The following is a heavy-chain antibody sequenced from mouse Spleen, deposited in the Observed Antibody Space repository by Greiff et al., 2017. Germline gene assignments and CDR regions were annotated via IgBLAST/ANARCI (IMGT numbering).Heavy chain of an antibody. CDR1: GFTFSDYY. Sequence: EVKLMESEGGLVQPGSSMKLSCTASGFTFSDYYMAWVRQVPEKGLEWVANINYDGSSTYYLDSLKSRFIISRDNAKNILYLQMSSLKSEDTATYYCARDDYGSSNYFDYWGQGTTLTVSS. V-gene: IGHV5-16*01. J-gene: IGHJ2*01. CDR2: INYDGSST. CDR3: ARDDYGSSNYFDY. D-gene: IGHD1-1*01.